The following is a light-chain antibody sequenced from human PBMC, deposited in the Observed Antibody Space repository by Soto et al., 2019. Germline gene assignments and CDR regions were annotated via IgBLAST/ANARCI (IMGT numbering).Light chain of an antibody. CDR2: AAS. CDR3: QKYSSVPV. Sequence: DIQMTQSPTSLSASVGDRVTITCRASQDIRNFVAWYQQKPGKAPKLLIYAASTLQSGVPSRFSGSGSGTDFTLTLSCLQPEDVATYSCQKYSSVPVFGPGTKVEIK. CDR1: QDIRNF. J-gene: IGKJ3*01. V-gene: IGKV1-27*01.